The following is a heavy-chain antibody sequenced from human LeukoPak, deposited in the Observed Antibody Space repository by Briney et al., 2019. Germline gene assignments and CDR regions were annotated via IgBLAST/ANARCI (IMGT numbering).Heavy chain of an antibody. Sequence: SETLSLTCAVYGGSFSGYYWSWIRQPPGKGLEWIGEINHSGSTNYNPSLKSRVTISVDTSKNQFSLKLSSVTAADTAVYYCARSLGMDPCFDYWGQGTLVTVSS. CDR2: INHSGST. CDR3: ARSLGMDPCFDY. D-gene: IGHD7-27*01. V-gene: IGHV4-34*01. CDR1: GGSFSGYY. J-gene: IGHJ4*02.